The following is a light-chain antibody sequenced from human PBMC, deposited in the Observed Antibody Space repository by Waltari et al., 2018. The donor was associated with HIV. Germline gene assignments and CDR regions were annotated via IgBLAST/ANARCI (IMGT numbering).Light chain of an antibody. J-gene: IGKJ2*01. V-gene: IGKV2D-29*02. CDR1: QSLKHTDGKTY. Sequence: DIVMTQTPPSLSVTPGQPASFSCNSSQSLKHTDGKTYLYWYLQRPGQSPRVLIYEVLKRYAGVPDRFSGSGSGTHFTLKIARVEAEDVGSYYCMQSLHLLYTFGQGTKLEIK. CDR2: EVL. CDR3: MQSLHLLYT.